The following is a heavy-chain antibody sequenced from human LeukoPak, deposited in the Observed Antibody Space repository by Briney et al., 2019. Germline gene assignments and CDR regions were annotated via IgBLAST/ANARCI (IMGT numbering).Heavy chain of an antibody. CDR3: ARVVRPVRGVIRTNWFDP. V-gene: IGHV4-39*01. CDR2: IYSSGST. D-gene: IGHD3-10*01. CDR1: GGSISSSSYY. Sequence: PSETLSLTCTVSGGSISSSSYYWGWIRQPPGKGLEWIGSIYSSGSTYYNPSLKSRVTISVDTSKNQFSLKLSSVTAADTAVYYCARVVRPVRGVIRTNWFDPWGQGTLVTVSS. J-gene: IGHJ5*02.